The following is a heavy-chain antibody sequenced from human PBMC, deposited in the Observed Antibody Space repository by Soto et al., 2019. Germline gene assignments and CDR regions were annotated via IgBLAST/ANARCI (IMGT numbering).Heavy chain of an antibody. V-gene: IGHV1-8*01. J-gene: IGHJ3*02. CDR1: GYTFTSYD. CDR3: ASGVAGTVGAFDI. D-gene: IGHD2-15*01. CDR2: MNPNIDNT. Sequence: ASVKVSCKASGYTFTSYDINWVRQATGQGLEWMGWMNPNIDNTGYAQKFQGRVTMTRNTSTSTAYMELRSLRSEDTAVYYCASGVAGTVGAFDIWGQGTMVTVSS.